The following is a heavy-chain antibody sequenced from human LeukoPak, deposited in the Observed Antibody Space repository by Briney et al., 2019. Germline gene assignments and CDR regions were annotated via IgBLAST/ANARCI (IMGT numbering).Heavy chain of an antibody. CDR1: GGSISNYY. J-gene: IGHJ4*02. D-gene: IGHD4/OR15-4a*01. CDR3: AGVANYRSGERLDY. CDR2: VYNSGST. Sequence: SETLSLTCTVSGGSISNYYWSWLRQPAGKGLEWIGRVYNSGSTNYNPSLKSRVTMSVGTSKNQFSLKLRSVTAADTAVYYCAGVANYRSGERLDYWGQGTLVTVSS. V-gene: IGHV4-4*07.